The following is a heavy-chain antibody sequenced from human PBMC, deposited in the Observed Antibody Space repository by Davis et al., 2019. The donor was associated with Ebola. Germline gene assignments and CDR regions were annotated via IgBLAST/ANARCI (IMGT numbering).Heavy chain of an antibody. Sequence: GESLKISCAASGFTFSSYGMHWVRQAPGKGLEWVAVISYDGSNKYYADSVKGRFTISRDNAKNSLFLQMNSLKVEDTAVYYCASVAWGSGYFDFWGQGSLVTVSS. CDR2: ISYDGSNK. CDR3: ASVAWGSGYFDF. V-gene: IGHV3-30*03. CDR1: GFTFSSYG. D-gene: IGHD7-27*01. J-gene: IGHJ4*02.